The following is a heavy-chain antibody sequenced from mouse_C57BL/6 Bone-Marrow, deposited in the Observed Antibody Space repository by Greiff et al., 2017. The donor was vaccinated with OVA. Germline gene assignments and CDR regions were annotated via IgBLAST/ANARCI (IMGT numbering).Heavy chain of an antibody. CDR2: IDPSDSYT. CDR1: GYTFTSYW. Sequence: QVQLQQPGAELVMPGASVKLSCKASGYTFTSYWMHWVKQRPGQGLEWIGEIDPSDSYTNYNQKFKGKSTLTVDKSSSTAYMQLSSLTSEDSAVYYCARESYGSSYNYFDYGGQGTTLTVSS. D-gene: IGHD1-1*01. CDR3: ARESYGSSYNYFDY. V-gene: IGHV1-69*01. J-gene: IGHJ2*01.